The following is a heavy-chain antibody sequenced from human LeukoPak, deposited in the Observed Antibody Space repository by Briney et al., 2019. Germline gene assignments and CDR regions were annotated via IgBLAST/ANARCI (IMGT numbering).Heavy chain of an antibody. D-gene: IGHD3-22*01. CDR1: GGSISSSSYY. CDR3: ARAQYYYDSSGYYPYYFDY. Sequence: PSETLSLTCTVSGGSISSSSYYWSWIRQHPGKGLEWIGYIYYSVSTYYNPSLKSRVTISVDTSKNQFSLKLSSVTAADTAVYYCARAQYYYDSSGYYPYYFDYWGQGTLVTVSS. CDR2: IYYSVST. V-gene: IGHV4-31*03. J-gene: IGHJ4*02.